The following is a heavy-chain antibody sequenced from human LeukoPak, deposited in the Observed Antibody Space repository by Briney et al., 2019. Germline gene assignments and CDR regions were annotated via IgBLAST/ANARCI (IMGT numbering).Heavy chain of an antibody. J-gene: IGHJ3*02. Sequence: SETLSLTCTVSGGSISSYYWSWLRQPPGKGLEWIGYIYYSGSTNYNPSLKSRVTISVDTSKNQFSLKLSSVTAADTAVFYCARDYSVDNDAFDIWGQGTMVTVSS. CDR3: ARDYSVDNDAFDI. D-gene: IGHD5-12*01. CDR2: IYYSGST. CDR1: GGSISSYY. V-gene: IGHV4-59*01.